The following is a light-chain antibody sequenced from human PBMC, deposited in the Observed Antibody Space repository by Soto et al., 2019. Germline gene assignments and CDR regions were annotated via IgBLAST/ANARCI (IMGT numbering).Light chain of an antibody. CDR3: QQLNSYPLT. Sequence: IQLTQSPSSLSSSVGDRVTITCRASQGIARSLAWYQQSPGKAPKLLIYGASTLQSGVPSRFSGSGSGTDFTLTISGLQPEDSATYYCQQLNSYPLTFGQGTRLEIK. CDR2: GAS. V-gene: IGKV1-9*01. CDR1: QGIARS. J-gene: IGKJ5*01.